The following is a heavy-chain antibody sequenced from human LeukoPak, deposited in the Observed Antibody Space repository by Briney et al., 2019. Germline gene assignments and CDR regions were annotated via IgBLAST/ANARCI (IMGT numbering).Heavy chain of an antibody. CDR2: ISGSGGNT. Sequence: GGSLRLSCAASGYTFSTYAMSRVRQAAGKGLEWVSGISGSGGNTYYADSVKGRFTISRDNSKNTLYLQMNSLRAEDTAVYYCAKLSGPRLKAYYFDYWGQGTLVTVSS. J-gene: IGHJ4*02. V-gene: IGHV3-23*01. CDR1: GYTFSTYA. D-gene: IGHD2-15*01. CDR3: AKLSGPRLKAYYFDY.